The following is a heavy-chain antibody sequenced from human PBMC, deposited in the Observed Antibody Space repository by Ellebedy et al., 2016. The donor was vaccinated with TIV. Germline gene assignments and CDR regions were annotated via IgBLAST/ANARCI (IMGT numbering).Heavy chain of an antibody. CDR2: IWFDGTQT. CDR3: VRDKLFSGPGSYPVT. Sequence: GGSLRLSXAASGFTFSSYAMHWFRQAPGKGLEWVALIWFDGTQTFYVDSVKGRFSVSRDNSNNTLFLQMDSLRADDSATYFCVRDKLFSGPGSYPVTWGQGTVVIVSS. V-gene: IGHV3-33*08. CDR1: GFTFSSYA. J-gene: IGHJ4*02. D-gene: IGHD3-10*01.